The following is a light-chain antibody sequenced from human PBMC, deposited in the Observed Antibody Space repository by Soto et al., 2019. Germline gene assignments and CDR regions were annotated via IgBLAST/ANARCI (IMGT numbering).Light chain of an antibody. V-gene: IGKV3-20*01. CDR3: QQYAGSPRT. CDR1: QSVSSN. J-gene: IGKJ1*01. Sequence: EIVLTQSPGTLSLSPGERATLSCRASQSVSSNLAWYQQKPGQAPRLLIYGASIRVTGIPARFSGSGSGTDFTLTISRLEPEDFAVYYCQQYAGSPRTFGQGTKVDIK. CDR2: GAS.